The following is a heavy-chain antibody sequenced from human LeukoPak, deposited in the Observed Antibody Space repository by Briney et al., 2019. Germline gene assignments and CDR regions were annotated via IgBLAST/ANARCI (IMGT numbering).Heavy chain of an antibody. CDR1: GFTFSRYS. V-gene: IGHV3-21*01. Sequence: GGSLRLSCAASGFTFSRYSMNWVGQAPGKGLEWVSSISGSSSYIYYADSVKGRFTISRDNAKSSLYLQMNSLRAEDTAVYYCVRDHHRRHYDSQARDTFDIWGQGTMVTVSS. CDR3: VRDHHRRHYDSQARDTFDI. CDR2: ISGSSSYI. D-gene: IGHD3-16*01. J-gene: IGHJ3*02.